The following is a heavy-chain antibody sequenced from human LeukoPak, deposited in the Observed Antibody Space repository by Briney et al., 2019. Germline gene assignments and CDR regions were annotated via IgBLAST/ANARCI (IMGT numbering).Heavy chain of an antibody. J-gene: IGHJ3*02. D-gene: IGHD3-10*01. CDR3: AREPYGSGSYLDAFDI. CDR1: GDSFSYFY. CDR2: IYNSGST. Sequence: SETLSLTCTVSGDSFSYFYWSWIRQPPGKGLEWIGYIYNSGSTSYNPSLKSRVTISLDTSQNQFSLKLSSLTAADTAVYYCAREPYGSGSYLDAFDIWGQGTMVTVSS. V-gene: IGHV4-59*01.